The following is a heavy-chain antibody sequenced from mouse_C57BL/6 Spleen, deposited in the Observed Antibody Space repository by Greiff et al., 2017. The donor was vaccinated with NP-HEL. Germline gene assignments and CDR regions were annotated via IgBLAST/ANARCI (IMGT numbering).Heavy chain of an antibody. CDR1: GYSITSGYD. Sequence: EVKLQQSGPGMVKPSQSLSLTCTVTGYSITSGYDWHWIRHFPGNKLEWMGYISYSGSTNYNPSLKSRISITHDTSKNHFFLKLNSVTTEDTATYYCARGGIYDGYYPYEAMDYWGQGTSVTVSS. CDR2: ISYSGST. D-gene: IGHD2-3*01. J-gene: IGHJ4*01. V-gene: IGHV3-1*01. CDR3: ARGGIYDGYYPYEAMDY.